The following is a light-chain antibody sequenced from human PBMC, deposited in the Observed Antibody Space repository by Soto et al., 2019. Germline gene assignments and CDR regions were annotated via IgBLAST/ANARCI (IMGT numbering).Light chain of an antibody. CDR1: QSVSTH. V-gene: IGKV3-15*01. CDR2: GAS. Sequence: EIVMTQSPATLSVSPGERVTLPCRASQSVSTHLAWYQQRPGQAPRLLIYGASTRATGVPGRFSGSGSGTEFTLTISILQSEDLALYFCQQYHDWPPKYTFGQGTKLEIK. J-gene: IGKJ2*01. CDR3: QQYHDWPPKYT.